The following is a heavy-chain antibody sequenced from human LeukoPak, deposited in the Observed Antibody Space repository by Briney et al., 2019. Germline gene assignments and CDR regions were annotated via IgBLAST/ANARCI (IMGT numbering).Heavy chain of an antibody. CDR1: GGSISSSSYY. CDR2: IYYSGST. V-gene: IGHV4-39*07. CDR3: ARGVGGYSYGPDY. J-gene: IGHJ4*02. D-gene: IGHD5-18*01. Sequence: PSETLSLTCTVSGGSISSSSYYWGWSRQPPGKGLEWIGSIYYSGSTYYNPSLKSRVTISVDRSKNQFSLKLSSVTAADTAVYYCARGVGGYSYGPDYWGQGTLVTVSS.